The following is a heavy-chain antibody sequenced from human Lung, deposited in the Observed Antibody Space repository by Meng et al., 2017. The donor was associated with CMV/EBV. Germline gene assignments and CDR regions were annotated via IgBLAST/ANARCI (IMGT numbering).Heavy chain of an antibody. V-gene: IGHV4-39*07. D-gene: IGHD5-24*01. CDR1: GGPIRSSSYY. Sequence: RRRQGRGPGQGPPSETLSLPCSVSGGPIRSSSYYWGWIRQSPGKGLEWIGSIYFSGNTYYNPSLKSRVTMSVGTAQNKFSLTLRSVTAADTAVYYCVTETGYNYDNWGQGALVTVSS. CDR3: VTETGYNYDN. CDR2: IYFSGNT. J-gene: IGHJ4*02.